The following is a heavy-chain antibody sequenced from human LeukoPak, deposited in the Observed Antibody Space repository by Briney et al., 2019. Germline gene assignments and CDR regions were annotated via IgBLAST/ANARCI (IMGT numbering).Heavy chain of an antibody. D-gene: IGHD4-23*01. J-gene: IGHJ4*02. V-gene: IGHV1-3*02. Sequence: ASVKVSCKASGYTFTNYALHWVRQAPGQSLEWMGWTNGATGNIRFSQDFQGRLTITIDTSASTGYVELSSLRSEGTAVYYCARSPGGNARTWLDYWGQGTLVTVSS. CDR1: GYTFTNYA. CDR2: TNGATGNI. CDR3: ARSPGGNARTWLDY.